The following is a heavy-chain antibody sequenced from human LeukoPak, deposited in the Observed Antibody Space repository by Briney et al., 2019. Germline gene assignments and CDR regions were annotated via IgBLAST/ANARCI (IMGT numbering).Heavy chain of an antibody. CDR2: ISWNSGSI. Sequence: GGSLRLSCAASGFTFSSYAMHWVRQAPGKGLEWVSGISWNSGSIGYADSVKGRFTISRDNAKNSLYLQMNSLRAEDTALYYCAKGGSWDYDFWSGYPLYYFDYWGQGTLVTVSS. CDR3: AKGGSWDYDFWSGYPLYYFDY. CDR1: GFTFSSYA. J-gene: IGHJ4*02. V-gene: IGHV3-9*01. D-gene: IGHD3-3*01.